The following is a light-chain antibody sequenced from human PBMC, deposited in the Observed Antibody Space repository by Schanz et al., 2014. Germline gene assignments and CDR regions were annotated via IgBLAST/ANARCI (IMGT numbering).Light chain of an antibody. CDR2: DVS. CDR3: SSYAGSNFVV. Sequence: QSALTQPASVSGSPGQSITISCTGTTSDVGGYNYVSWYQQHPGKAPKLMIYDVSSRPSGVSNRFSGSQSGNTASLTVSGLQAEDEADYYCSSYAGSNFVVFGGGTKLTVL. CDR1: TSDVGGYNY. J-gene: IGLJ2*01. V-gene: IGLV2-14*01.